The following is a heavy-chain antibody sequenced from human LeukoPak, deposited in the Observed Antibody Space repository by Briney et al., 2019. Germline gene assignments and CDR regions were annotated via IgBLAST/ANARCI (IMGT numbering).Heavy chain of an antibody. D-gene: IGHD6-13*01. CDR2: ISGSGGST. V-gene: IGHV3-23*01. CDR1: GFTFSSYA. Sequence: GGSLRLSCAASGFTFSSYAMSWVRQAPGKGLEWVSAISGSGGSTYYADSVKGRFTTSRDNSKNTLYLQMNSLRAEDTAVYYCAKDDSLVEQQHDYWGQGTLVTVSS. CDR3: AKDDSLVEQQHDY. J-gene: IGHJ4*02.